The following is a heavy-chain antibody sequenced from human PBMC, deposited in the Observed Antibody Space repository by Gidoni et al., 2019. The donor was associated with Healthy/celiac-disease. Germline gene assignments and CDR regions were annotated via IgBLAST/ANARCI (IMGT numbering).Heavy chain of an antibody. CDR3: ATRYYYDSSGYYSDPTFDAFDI. CDR2: T. J-gene: IGHJ3*02. D-gene: IGHD3-22*01. Sequence: TNYNPSLKSRVTISVDTSKNQFSLKLSSVTAADTAVYYCATRYYYDSSGYYSDPTFDAFDIWGQGTMVTVSS. V-gene: IGHV4-4*09.